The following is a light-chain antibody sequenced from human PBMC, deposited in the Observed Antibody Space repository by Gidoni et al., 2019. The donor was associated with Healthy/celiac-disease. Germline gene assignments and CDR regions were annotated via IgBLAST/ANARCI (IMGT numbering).Light chain of an antibody. CDR2: WSS. CDR3: QQYYSTPPEFT. CDR1: QIVLYSSKKKNY. J-gene: IGKJ3*01. V-gene: IGKV4-1*01. Sequence: DIVLNQSPDSLAVSLGERATIHCKSSQIVLYSSKKKNYLAWYQQKPGQPPKRLIYWSSTRESGVPDRFSGSGSGTDFTLTISSLQAEDVAVYYCQQYYSTPPEFTFGPGTKVEIK.